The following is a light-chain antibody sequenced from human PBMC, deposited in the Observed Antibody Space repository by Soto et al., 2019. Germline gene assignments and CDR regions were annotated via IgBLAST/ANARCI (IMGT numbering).Light chain of an antibody. CDR3: QQSGSSPGT. CDR1: QSISSY. Sequence: EIELTQSPGTLSLSPGERATLSCRASQSISSYLAWYQQKPGQAPRLLIYGASSRATGIPDRFSGSGSGTDFSLTITRLEPADFAVYYCQQSGSSPGTFGQGTKLEIK. V-gene: IGKV3-20*01. J-gene: IGKJ2*01. CDR2: GAS.